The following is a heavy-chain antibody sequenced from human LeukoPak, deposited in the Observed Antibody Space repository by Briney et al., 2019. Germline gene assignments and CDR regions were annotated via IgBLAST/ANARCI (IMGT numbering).Heavy chain of an antibody. CDR1: GFTFSSYG. Sequence: GRSLRLSCAASGFTFSSYGMHWVRQAPGKGLEWVAVISYDGSNKYYADSVKGRFTISRDNSKNTLYLQMSSLRAEDTAVYYCAKDRGSGWYTFGYWGQGTLVTVSS. CDR3: AKDRGSGWYTFGY. D-gene: IGHD6-19*01. CDR2: ISYDGSNK. V-gene: IGHV3-30*18. J-gene: IGHJ4*02.